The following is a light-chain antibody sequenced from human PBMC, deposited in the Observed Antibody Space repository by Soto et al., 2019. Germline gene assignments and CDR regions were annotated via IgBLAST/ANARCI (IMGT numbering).Light chain of an antibody. V-gene: IGKV1-8*01. CDR1: QGISSY. CDR3: QQYYSYPRT. CDR2: AAS. J-gene: IGKJ1*01. Sequence: IRMTQSPASLSASPADRVTIPCRASQGISSYLAWYQQKPGKAPKLLIYAASTLQSGVPSRFSGSGSGTDFTLTISCLQSEDFATYYCQQYYSYPRTFGQGTKVDI.